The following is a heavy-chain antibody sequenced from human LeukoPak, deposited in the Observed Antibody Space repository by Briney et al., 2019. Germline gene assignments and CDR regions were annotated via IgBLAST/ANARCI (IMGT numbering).Heavy chain of an antibody. J-gene: IGHJ6*03. V-gene: IGHV3-74*01. CDR2: LNSDGSST. CDR3: ARVGAGTDGYYYYYMDV. CDR1: GFTFSNYW. Sequence: GGSLRLSCAASGFTFSNYWMHWVRQAPGKGLVWVSRLNSDGSSTSYADSVKGRFTISRDNAKNTLYLQMNSLRAEDTAVYYCARVGAGTDGYYYYYMDVWGKGTTVTISS. D-gene: IGHD6-13*01.